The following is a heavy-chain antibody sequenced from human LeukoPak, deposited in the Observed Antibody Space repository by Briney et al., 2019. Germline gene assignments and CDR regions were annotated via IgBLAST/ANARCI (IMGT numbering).Heavy chain of an antibody. J-gene: IGHJ4*02. V-gene: IGHV4-59*01. CDR2: IYYSGST. Sequence: SETLSLTCTVSGGSISSYYWSWIRQPPGKGLEWIGYIYYSGSTNYNPSLKSRVTISVDTSKNQFSLKLSSVTAADTAVYYCARDPGEGIGGWHPFDYWGQGTLVTVSS. CDR1: GGSISSYY. D-gene: IGHD6-19*01. CDR3: ARDPGEGIGGWHPFDY.